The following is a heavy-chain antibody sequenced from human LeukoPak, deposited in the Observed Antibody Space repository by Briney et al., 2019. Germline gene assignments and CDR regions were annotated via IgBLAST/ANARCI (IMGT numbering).Heavy chain of an antibody. J-gene: IGHJ4*02. CDR2: IFYGGST. Sequence: SETLSLTCTVSGGSISSSSYYWGWIRQPPGKGLEWIGSIFYGGSTNYNPSLKSRVTISLNTSKTQFSLKLSSVTAADTAVYCCARGTFWSGYYHDYWGQGTLVTVSS. CDR3: ARGTFWSGYYHDY. D-gene: IGHD3-3*01. V-gene: IGHV4-39*07. CDR1: GGSISSSSYY.